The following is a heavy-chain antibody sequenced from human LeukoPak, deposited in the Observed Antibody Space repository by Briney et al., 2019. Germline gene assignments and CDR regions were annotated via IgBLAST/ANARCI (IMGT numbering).Heavy chain of an antibody. Sequence: PSETLSLTCAVYGGSFSSYYWSWIRQPPGKGLEWIGEINHTGSTNYNPSLKSRVTISVDTSKNQFSLKLSSVTAADTAVYYCAACLSATWAIDYWGQGTLVTVSS. D-gene: IGHD1-1*01. V-gene: IGHV4-34*01. J-gene: IGHJ4*02. CDR1: GGSFSSYY. CDR3: AACLSATWAIDY. CDR2: INHTGST.